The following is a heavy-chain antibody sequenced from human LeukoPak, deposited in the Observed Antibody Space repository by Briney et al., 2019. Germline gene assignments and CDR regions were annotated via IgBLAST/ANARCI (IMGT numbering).Heavy chain of an antibody. CDR2: IYYSGDT. CDR3: AREWGLHGDYSYWYFDL. Sequence: SQTLSLTCTVSGGSISSGDYYWSWIRQPPGKGLEWIGYIYYSGDTYYNPSLKSRVTISVDTSKNQFSLKLSSVTAADTAVYYCAREWGLHGDYSYWYFDLWGRGTLVTVSS. J-gene: IGHJ2*01. CDR1: GGSISSGDYY. V-gene: IGHV4-30-4*01. D-gene: IGHD4-17*01.